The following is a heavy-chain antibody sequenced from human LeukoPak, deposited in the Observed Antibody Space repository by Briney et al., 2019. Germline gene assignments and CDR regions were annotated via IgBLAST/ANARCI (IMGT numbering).Heavy chain of an antibody. Sequence: ASVKVSCKASGYTFTGYYMYWVRQAPGQGLEWMGWINPNSGGTNYAQKFQGRVTMTRDTSIRTVYMELSRLRSDDTAVYYCAREAAAGRHFDYWGQGTLATVSS. CDR1: GYTFTGYY. V-gene: IGHV1-2*02. D-gene: IGHD6-25*01. J-gene: IGHJ4*02. CDR2: INPNSGGT. CDR3: AREAAAGRHFDY.